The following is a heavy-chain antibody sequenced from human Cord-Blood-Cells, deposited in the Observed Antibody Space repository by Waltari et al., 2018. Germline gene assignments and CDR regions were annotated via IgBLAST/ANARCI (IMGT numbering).Heavy chain of an antibody. Sequence: QVQLVQSGAEVEKHGASVKVSCKASGYTLPGSHMHWVRQAPGQGLEWMGWINPNSGGTNYAQKFQGRVTMTRDTSISTAYMELSRLRSDDTAVYYCARSLSWNYDYWGQGTLVTVSS. V-gene: IGHV1-2*02. CDR1: GYTLPGSH. J-gene: IGHJ4*02. D-gene: IGHD6-13*01. CDR3: ARSLSWNYDY. CDR2: INPNSGGT.